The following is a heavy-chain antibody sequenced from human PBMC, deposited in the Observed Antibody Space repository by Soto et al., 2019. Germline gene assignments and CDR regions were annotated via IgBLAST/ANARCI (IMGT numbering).Heavy chain of an antibody. D-gene: IGHD2-2*01. CDR1: GFTFSAYG. J-gene: IGHJ4*02. CDR3: EKAPEKAAMGYYLNS. V-gene: IGHV3-30*18. CDR2: ISYDGSNK. Sequence: QVQLVESGGGVVQPGRSLRLSCAASGFTFSAYGIHWVRQAPGKGLEGVAVISYDGSNKFYADSVKRRFTISRDNSENTLILEMNSLRAEDTDIYYYEKAPEKAAMGYYLNSWRQGTLVTVSS.